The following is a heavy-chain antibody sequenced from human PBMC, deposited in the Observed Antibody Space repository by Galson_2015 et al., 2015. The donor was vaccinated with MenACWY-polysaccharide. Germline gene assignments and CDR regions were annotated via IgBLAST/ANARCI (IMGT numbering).Heavy chain of an antibody. D-gene: IGHD6-13*01. CDR2: IQYDGSNK. CDR3: AREGSRIVFHAFDT. Sequence: VIQYDGSNKVYVDSVKGRFTISRDNSKNTLFLEMNSLGAEDTAVYYCAREGSRIVFHAFDTWGQGTMVTVSS. V-gene: IGHV3-33*01. J-gene: IGHJ3*02.